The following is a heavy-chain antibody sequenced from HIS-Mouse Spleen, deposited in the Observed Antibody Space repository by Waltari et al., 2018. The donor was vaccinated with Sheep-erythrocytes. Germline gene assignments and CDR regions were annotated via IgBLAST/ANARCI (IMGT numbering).Heavy chain of an antibody. J-gene: IGHJ4*02. CDR2: ISSSSSYI. CDR3: ARDSSSWYALDY. D-gene: IGHD6-13*01. V-gene: IGHV3-21*01. Sequence: EVQLVESGGGLVKPGGSLRLSCAASGFTFSSYSMNWVRQAPGKGLEWVSSISSSSSYIYYADSVKGRFTISRDNAKNSLYLQMNSLRAEDTAVYYCARDSSSWYALDYWGQGTLVTVSS. CDR1: GFTFSSYS.